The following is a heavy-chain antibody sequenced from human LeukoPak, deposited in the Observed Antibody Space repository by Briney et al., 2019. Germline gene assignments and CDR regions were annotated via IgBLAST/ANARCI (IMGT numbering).Heavy chain of an antibody. D-gene: IGHD3-10*01. Sequence: PGGSLRLSCAASGFTFSNAWMSWVRQAPGKGLEWVGRIKSKTDGGTTDYAAPVKGRFTISRDDSKNTLYLQMNSLKTEDTAVYYCITEIAFGTNADYWGQGTLVTVSS. J-gene: IGHJ4*02. CDR1: GFTFSNAW. CDR2: IKSKTDGGTT. V-gene: IGHV3-15*01. CDR3: ITEIAFGTNADY.